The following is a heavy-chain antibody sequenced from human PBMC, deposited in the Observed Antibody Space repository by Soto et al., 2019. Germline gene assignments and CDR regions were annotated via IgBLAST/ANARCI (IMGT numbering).Heavy chain of an antibody. CDR1: GFTFSRYW. J-gene: IGHJ3*02. Sequence: GGSLRLSCAASGFTFSRYWMNWVRQAPGKGLEWVANIKQDGTEKNYVDSVKGRFTISRDNARKSLYLQMDSLRAEDTAVYFCARGDTPMITGMDSFDIWGQGTMVTVSS. CDR2: IKQDGTEK. V-gene: IGHV3-7*01. CDR3: ARGDTPMITGMDSFDI. D-gene: IGHD5-18*01.